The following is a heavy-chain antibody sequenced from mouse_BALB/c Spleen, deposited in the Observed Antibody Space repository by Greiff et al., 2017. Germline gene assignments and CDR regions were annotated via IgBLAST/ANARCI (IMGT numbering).Heavy chain of an antibody. Sequence: EVQLHQSGAELVRPGALVKLSCKASGFNIKDYYMHWVKQRPEQGLEWIGWIDPENGNTIYDPKFQGKASITADTSSNTAYLQLSSLTSEDTAVYYCADGNGYFDVWGAGTTVTVSA. CDR3: ADGNGYFDV. D-gene: IGHD2-1*01. CDR1: GFNIKDYY. J-gene: IGHJ1*01. CDR2: IDPENGNT. V-gene: IGHV14-1*02.